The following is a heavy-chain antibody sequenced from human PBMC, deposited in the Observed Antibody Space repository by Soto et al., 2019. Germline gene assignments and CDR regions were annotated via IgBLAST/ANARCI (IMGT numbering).Heavy chain of an antibody. CDR3: GKVLVGATGHTDSDS. Sequence: QVQLQESGPGLVKPSETLSLTCTVSVGSIYRSGYYWGWIRQPPGRGLEWIGNIDYNGVTYSNPSLKSRVTISRDTSKNQFSLKLTSVTAADTALYYCGKVLVGATGHTDSDSWGPGTLVAVSS. CDR1: VGSIYRSGYY. CDR2: IDYNGVT. D-gene: IGHD2-15*01. V-gene: IGHV4-39*01. J-gene: IGHJ4*02.